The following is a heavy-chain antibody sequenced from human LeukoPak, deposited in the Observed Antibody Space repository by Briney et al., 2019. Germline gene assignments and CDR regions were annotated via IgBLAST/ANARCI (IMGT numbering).Heavy chain of an antibody. J-gene: IGHJ4*02. Sequence: GGSLRLSCAASGFTFTSYGMHWVRQAPGKGLEWVAVISYDGSYKYYAGSVKGRFTISRDNSKNTLYLQMNSLRAEDTAVYYCAKDRDSSWYSGCFDYWGQGTLSPSPQ. CDR3: AKDRDSSWYSGCFDY. D-gene: IGHD6-13*01. V-gene: IGHV3-30*18. CDR2: ISYDGSYK. CDR1: GFTFTSYG.